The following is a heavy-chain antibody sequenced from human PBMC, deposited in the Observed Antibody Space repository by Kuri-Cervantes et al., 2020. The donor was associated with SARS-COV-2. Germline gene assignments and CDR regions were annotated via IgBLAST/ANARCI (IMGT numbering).Heavy chain of an antibody. J-gene: IGHJ6*02. V-gene: IGHV4-34*01. CDR2: INHSGST. Sequence: ESLKISCAVYGGSFSGYYWSWIRQPPGKGLECIGEINHSGSTNYNPSLKSRVTISVDTSKNQFSLKLSSVTAADTAVYYCARGLSKRITIFGVVITGSYYGMDVWGQGTTVTVSS. CDR1: GGSFSGYY. CDR3: ARGLSKRITIFGVVITGSYYGMDV. D-gene: IGHD3-3*01.